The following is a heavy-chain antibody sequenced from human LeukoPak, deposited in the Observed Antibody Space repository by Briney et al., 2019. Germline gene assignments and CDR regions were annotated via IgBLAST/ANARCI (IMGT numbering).Heavy chain of an antibody. Sequence: GGSLRLSCAASGFTFTSYSMNWVRQAPGKGLEWVSTISGGGGSTYYADSVKGRFTISRDNSKNTPYLQVNSLRAEDTAVYYCARARSSSSKGVCYFDYWGQGTLVTVSS. V-gene: IGHV3-23*01. CDR1: GFTFTSYS. CDR3: ARARSSSSKGVCYFDY. D-gene: IGHD6-6*01. J-gene: IGHJ4*02. CDR2: ISGGGGST.